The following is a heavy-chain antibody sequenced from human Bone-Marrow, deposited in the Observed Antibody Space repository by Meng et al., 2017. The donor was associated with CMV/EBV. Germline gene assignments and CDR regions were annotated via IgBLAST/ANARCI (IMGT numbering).Heavy chain of an antibody. CDR1: GGYISSGGSY. D-gene: IGHD6-13*01. CDR3: ARSDIAAAGSFDY. J-gene: IGHJ4*02. Sequence: SGGYISSGGSYSSWIRQHPGKCLEWMGYIYYSGSPYSNPSLKSRVTISVDTSKNQFSLKLSSVTAADTAVYYCARSDIAAAGSFDYWGQGTLVTVSS. CDR2: IYYSGSP. V-gene: IGHV4-31*02.